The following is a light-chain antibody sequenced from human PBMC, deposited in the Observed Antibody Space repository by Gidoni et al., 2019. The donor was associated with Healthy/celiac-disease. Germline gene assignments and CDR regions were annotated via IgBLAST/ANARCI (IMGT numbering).Light chain of an antibody. CDR2: AAS. CDR1: QGISSY. CDR3: QQLNSYPLT. J-gene: IGKJ4*01. V-gene: IGKV1-9*01. Sequence: IQLTQSPSFLSASVGDRVTITCRASQGISSYLAWYHQKPGKAPKLLIYAASTLQSGVPSRFSGSGSGTEFTLTISSLQPEDFATYYCQQLNSYPLTFGGGTKVEIK.